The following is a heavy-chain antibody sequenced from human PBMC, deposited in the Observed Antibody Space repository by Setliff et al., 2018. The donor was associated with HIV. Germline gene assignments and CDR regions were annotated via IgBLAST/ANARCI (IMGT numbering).Heavy chain of an antibody. CDR2: IRSKANNYAT. CDR1: GFGNSA. Sequence: GGSLRLSCAASGFGNSALHWVRQAPGKGLEWVGRIRSKANNYATEYGASVKGRFIISRDDSKNMAYLQTNSLRTEDTAIYYCTRHRGSFDYWGMGTLVT. CDR3: TRHRGSFDY. J-gene: IGHJ4*02. D-gene: IGHD1-26*01. V-gene: IGHV3-73*01.